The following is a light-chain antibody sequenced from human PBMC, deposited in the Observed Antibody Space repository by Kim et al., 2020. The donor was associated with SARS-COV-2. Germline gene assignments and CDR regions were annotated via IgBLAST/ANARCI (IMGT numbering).Light chain of an antibody. CDR2: DVR. CDR3: CSYAGSYPYV. V-gene: IGLV2-11*01. J-gene: IGLJ1*01. CDR1: SSDVGGYNY. Sequence: QSALTQPRSVSGSPGQSVTISCTGTSSDVGGYNYVSWYQQHPGKAPKLMIYDVRKRPSGVPDRFSGSKSGNTASLTISGLQAEDEADYYCCSYAGSYPYVFGTGTKVTVL.